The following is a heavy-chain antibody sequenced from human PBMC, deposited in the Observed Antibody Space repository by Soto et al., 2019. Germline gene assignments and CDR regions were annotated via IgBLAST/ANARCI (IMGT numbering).Heavy chain of an antibody. CDR1: GFTFSSYA. J-gene: IGHJ5*02. D-gene: IGHD6-6*01. CDR2: ISGSGGST. CDR3: ATHSSSLLEVNAPT. Sequence: GGSLRLSCAASGFTFSSYAMSWVRQAPGKGLEWVSAISGSGGSTCYADSVKGRFTISRDNSKNTLYLQMNSLRVEDTAVYYCATHSSSLLEVNAPTWGQGTLVTVSS. V-gene: IGHV3-23*01.